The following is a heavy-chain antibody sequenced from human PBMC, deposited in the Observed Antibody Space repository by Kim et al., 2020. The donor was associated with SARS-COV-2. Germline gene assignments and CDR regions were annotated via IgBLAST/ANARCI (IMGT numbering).Heavy chain of an antibody. D-gene: IGHD2-15*01. CDR2: IYTSGST. V-gene: IGHV4-61*02. CDR3: ARDRGYCSGGSCYYWFDP. Sequence: SETLSLTCTVSGGSISSGSYYWSWIRQPAGKGLEWIGRIYTSGSTNYNPSLKSRVTISVDTSKNQFSLKLSSVTAADTAVYYCARDRGYCSGGSCYYWFDPWGQGTLVTVSS. J-gene: IGHJ5*02. CDR1: GGSISSGSYY.